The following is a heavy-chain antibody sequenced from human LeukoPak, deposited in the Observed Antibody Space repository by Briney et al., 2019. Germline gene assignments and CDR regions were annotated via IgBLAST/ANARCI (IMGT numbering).Heavy chain of an antibody. J-gene: IGHJ4*02. CDR2: INHSGST. Sequence: SETLSLTCAVYGGSLSGYYWSWIRQPPGKGREWIGEINHSGSTNYNPSLKSRVTISVDTSKNQFSLKLSSVTAADTAVYYCARGGYYYGSGYYFDYWGQGTLVTVSS. V-gene: IGHV4-34*01. CDR3: ARGGYYYGSGYYFDY. D-gene: IGHD3-10*01. CDR1: GGSLSGYY.